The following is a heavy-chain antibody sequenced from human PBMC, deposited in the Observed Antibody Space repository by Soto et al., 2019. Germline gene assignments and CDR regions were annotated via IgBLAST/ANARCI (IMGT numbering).Heavy chain of an antibody. Sequence: GGSLRLGCTASGFIFSGYAMSWVRQAPGKGRGWVSAISGSGSSTDYADSVQGRFTISRDNSKNTLYLQMNSLRAEDTAVYYCTKIGSSRPIDYWGQGTRDTVSS. CDR1: GFIFSGYA. CDR2: ISGSGSST. J-gene: IGHJ4*02. V-gene: IGHV3-23*01. CDR3: TKIGSSRPIDY. D-gene: IGHD2-2*01.